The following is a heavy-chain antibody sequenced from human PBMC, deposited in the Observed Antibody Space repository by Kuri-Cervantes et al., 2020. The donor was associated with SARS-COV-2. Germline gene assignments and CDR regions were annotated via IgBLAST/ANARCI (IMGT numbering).Heavy chain of an antibody. D-gene: IGHD3-9*01. V-gene: IGHV4-39*01. CDR3: GRQASDWHIDY. CDR1: GGSISSSGHY. J-gene: IGHJ4*02. Sequence: GSLRLSCSVSGGSISSSGHYWGWVRQPPGKGLEWIGSIYFSGSTYYTPSLKSRVTISVDTSKNQFSLKLTSVTATDTAVYYCGRQASDWHIDYWGQGTLDTVSS. CDR2: IYFSGST.